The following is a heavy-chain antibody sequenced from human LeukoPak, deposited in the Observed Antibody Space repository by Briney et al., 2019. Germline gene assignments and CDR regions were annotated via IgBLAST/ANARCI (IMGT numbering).Heavy chain of an antibody. J-gene: IGHJ5*02. CDR2: IYYSGST. Sequence: PSETLSLTCTVSGGSISSGDYYWSWIRQPPGKGLEWIGYIYYSGSTYYNPSLKSRVTISVDTSKNQFSLKLSSVTAADTAVYYCARVVVLNWFDPWGQGTLVTVSS. CDR3: ARVVVLNWFDP. V-gene: IGHV4-30-4*08. CDR1: GGSISSGDYY. D-gene: IGHD2-15*01.